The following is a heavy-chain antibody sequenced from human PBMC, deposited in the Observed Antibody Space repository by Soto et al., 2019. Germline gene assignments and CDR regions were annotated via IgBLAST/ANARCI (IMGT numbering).Heavy chain of an antibody. CDR2: IYYILST. V-gene: IGHV4-31*03. CDR3: ARGRAGFFWSGSSDKSFDP. CDR1: GVSISSFFYY. J-gene: IGHJ5*02. Sequence: SETLSLTCTVSGVSISSFFYYWSFIRQHPGSCLDGIGYIYYILSTYYNPSLKSRVTISLDTSKNQFSLKLSSVTAADTAVYYCARGRAGFFWSGSSDKSFDPWGQRTLLTVSS. D-gene: IGHD3-3*01.